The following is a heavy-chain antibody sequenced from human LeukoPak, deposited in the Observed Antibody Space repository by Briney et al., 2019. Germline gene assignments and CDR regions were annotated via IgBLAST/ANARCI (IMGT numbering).Heavy chain of an antibody. CDR1: GGSISSSSYY. CDR2: IYYGGNT. CDR3: ARHLPVTINYKYNYYMDV. V-gene: IGHV4-39*01. J-gene: IGHJ6*03. D-gene: IGHD3-9*01. Sequence: SETLSLTCIVSGGSISSSSYYRGWIRQPPGKGLEWIGNIYYGGNTHYNPSLKSRVTISVDTSKNQFSLKLSSVTAADTAVYYCARHLPVTINYKYNYYMDVWGKGTTIIVSS.